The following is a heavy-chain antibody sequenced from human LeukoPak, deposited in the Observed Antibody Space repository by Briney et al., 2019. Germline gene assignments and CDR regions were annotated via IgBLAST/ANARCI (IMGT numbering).Heavy chain of an antibody. D-gene: IGHD3-10*01. CDR3: ARNLWFGESSDAFDM. Sequence: GASVKVSCKASGYTFTSYGINWMRQAPGQGLEWMGWISAYNDNTNYAQKLQGRVTMTTDTSTSTAYMDMSSLRSDDTAVYYCARNLWFGESSDAFDMWGQGTMVTVSS. CDR2: ISAYNDNT. V-gene: IGHV1-18*01. CDR1: GYTFTSYG. J-gene: IGHJ3*02.